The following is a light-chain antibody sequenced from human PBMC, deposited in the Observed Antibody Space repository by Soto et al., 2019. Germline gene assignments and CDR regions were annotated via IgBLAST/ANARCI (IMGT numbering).Light chain of an antibody. J-gene: IGKJ1*01. Sequence: DIQMTQSPSTLSASVGDRVTITCRASQSISIWLAWYQQKPGKAPKILIYKASSLESGVPSRFSGSGSGTEFALTISSLQPDDFATYYCQQYNSYSWTFGQGTKVDI. CDR1: QSISIW. CDR3: QQYNSYSWT. V-gene: IGKV1-5*03. CDR2: KAS.